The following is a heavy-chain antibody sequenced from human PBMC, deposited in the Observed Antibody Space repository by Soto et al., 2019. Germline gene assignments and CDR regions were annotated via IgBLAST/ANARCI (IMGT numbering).Heavy chain of an antibody. D-gene: IGHD3-10*01. J-gene: IGHJ6*02. CDR3: ARQGFGPLHGLVDV. CDR2: VHPSWDS. V-gene: IGHV4-59*08. Sequence: QVQLQESGPGLVKPSETLSLSCTISGGSISSYYWSWFRPSPGKRMEWIGYVHPSWDSSYNPSLQSRVAISLDTSKSQFSLKVTSVTATDTAVYYCARQGFGPLHGLVDVWGQGTTVTVSS. CDR1: GGSISSYY.